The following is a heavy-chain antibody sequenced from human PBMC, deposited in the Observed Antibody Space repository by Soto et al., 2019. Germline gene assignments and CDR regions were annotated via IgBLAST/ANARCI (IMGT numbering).Heavy chain of an antibody. D-gene: IGHD3-10*01. V-gene: IGHV3-11*01. Sequence: QVQLVESGGGLVKPGGSLRLSCAASGFTFSDYYMTWIRQAPGKGLEWVSHIRYDGTTIHYADSVKGRFTISRDNAKNSLFLQMNSLSAEDTAVYYCVRAVASYDAFDMWGQGTLVTVSS. CDR2: IRYDGTTI. J-gene: IGHJ3*02. CDR3: VRAVASYDAFDM. CDR1: GFTFSDYY.